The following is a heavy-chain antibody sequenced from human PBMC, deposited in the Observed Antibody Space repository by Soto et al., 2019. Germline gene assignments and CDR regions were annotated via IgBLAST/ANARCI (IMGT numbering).Heavy chain of an antibody. CDR3: AGGGVPYYFDY. CDR2: IYYSGST. CDR1: AGSISSYY. D-gene: IGHD3-16*01. V-gene: IGHV4-59*08. Sequence: LSLTCTVSAGSISSYYWSWIRQPPGKGLEWIGYIYYSGSTNYNPSLKSRDTISVDTSKNQFSLKLSSVTAADTAVYYCAGGGVPYYFDYWAKGTLFTVSS. J-gene: IGHJ4*02.